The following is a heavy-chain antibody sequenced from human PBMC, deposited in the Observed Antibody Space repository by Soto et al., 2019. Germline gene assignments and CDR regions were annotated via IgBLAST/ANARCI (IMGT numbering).Heavy chain of an antibody. Sequence: GGSLRLSCAASGFTFSSYAMSWVRQAPGKGLEWVSAISGSGGSTYYADSVKGRFTISRDNSKNTLYLQMNSLRAEDTAVYYCARDSVGESIADYYYGMDVWGQGTTVTVSS. CDR3: ARDSVGESIADYYYGMDV. V-gene: IGHV3-23*01. CDR1: GFTFSSYA. CDR2: ISGSGGST. D-gene: IGHD6-6*01. J-gene: IGHJ6*02.